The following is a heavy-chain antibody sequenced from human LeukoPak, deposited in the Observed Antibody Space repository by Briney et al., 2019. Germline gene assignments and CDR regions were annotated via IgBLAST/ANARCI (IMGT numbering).Heavy chain of an antibody. J-gene: IGHJ5*02. D-gene: IGHD3-22*01. Sequence: SETLSLTCTVSGYSISSGYYWGWIRQPPGKGLEWIGNIYHSGSTYYNPSLKSRVTISLDTSKNQFSLKLSSVTAADTAVYYCARLRPGYYYDSSGYYRLRWFDPWGQGTLVTVSS. CDR1: GYSISSGYY. CDR3: ARLRPGYYYDSSGYYRLRWFDP. V-gene: IGHV4-38-2*02. CDR2: IYHSGST.